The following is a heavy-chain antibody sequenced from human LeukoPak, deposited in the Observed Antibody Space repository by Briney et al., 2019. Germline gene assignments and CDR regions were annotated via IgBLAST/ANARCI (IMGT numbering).Heavy chain of an antibody. CDR1: GYTFTSYG. V-gene: IGHV1-18*04. CDR2: ISAYNGNT. Sequence: ASVKVSCKASGYTFTSYGISWVRQAPGQGLEWMGWISAYNGNTNYAQKLQGRVTMTTDTSTSTAYMELRSRRSDDTAVYYCARDHLGGYDFDYWGQGTLVTVSS. J-gene: IGHJ4*02. D-gene: IGHD5-12*01. CDR3: ARDHLGGYDFDY.